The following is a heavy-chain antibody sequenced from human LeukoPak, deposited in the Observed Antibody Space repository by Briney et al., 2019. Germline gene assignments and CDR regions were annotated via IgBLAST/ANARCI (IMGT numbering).Heavy chain of an antibody. V-gene: IGHV4-59*01. CDR1: GGSFSGYY. CDR2: IYYSGST. CDR3: ARGAAAGTPVDY. J-gene: IGHJ4*02. D-gene: IGHD6-13*01. Sequence: PSETLSLTCAVYGGSFSGYYWSWIRQPPGKGLEWIGYIYYSGSTNYNPSLKSRVTISVDTSKNQFSLKLSSVTAADTAVYYCARGAAAGTPVDYWGQGTLVTVSS.